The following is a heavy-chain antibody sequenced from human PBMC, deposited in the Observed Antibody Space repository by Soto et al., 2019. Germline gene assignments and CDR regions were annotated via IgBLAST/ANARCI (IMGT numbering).Heavy chain of an antibody. J-gene: IGHJ6*02. Sequence: QVQLVQSGAEVKKPGSSVKVSCKTSGVSFNNNGIGWVRQAPGHGLEWMGGVSPPFRTSNYARKFQGRISINADASTDTVNMELSSLTSEDTAQYYCARVLYYGSGSYSPYGMDVWGQGTTVTVSS. CDR1: GVSFNNNG. CDR2: VSPPFRTS. V-gene: IGHV1-69*01. CDR3: ARVLYYGSGSYSPYGMDV. D-gene: IGHD3-10*01.